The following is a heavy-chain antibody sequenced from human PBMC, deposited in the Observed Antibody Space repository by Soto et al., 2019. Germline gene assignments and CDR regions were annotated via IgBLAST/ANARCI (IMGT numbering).Heavy chain of an antibody. CDR1: GGSISSADHY. V-gene: IGHV4-30-4*02. D-gene: IGHD7-27*01. CDR3: ARRWGTYFDF. J-gene: IGHJ4*02. CDR2: IYYSGST. Sequence: PSETLSLTCSVSGGSISSADHYWSWIRQPPGKGLEWIGYIYYSGSTFYNPSLKSRVTISADMSKNQFSLTLSSVTAADTAVYYCARRWGTYFDFWGQGTLVTVSS.